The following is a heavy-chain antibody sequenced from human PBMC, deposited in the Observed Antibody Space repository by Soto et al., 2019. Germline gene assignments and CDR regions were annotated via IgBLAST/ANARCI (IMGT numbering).Heavy chain of an antibody. V-gene: IGHV4-34*01. D-gene: IGHD5-18*01. CDR3: ARLGYSPNY. J-gene: IGHJ4*02. CDR2: INHSGST. CDR1: GGSFSGYY. Sequence: SETLSLTCAVYGGSFSGYYWSWIRQPPGKGLEWIGEINHSGSTNYNPSLKSRVTISVDTSKNRFSLKLSSVTAADTAVYYFARLGYSPNYWGQGTLVTVSS.